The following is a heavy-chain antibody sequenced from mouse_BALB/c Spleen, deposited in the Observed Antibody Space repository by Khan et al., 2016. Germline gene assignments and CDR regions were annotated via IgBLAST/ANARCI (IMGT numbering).Heavy chain of an antibody. CDR2: INPDSSTI. D-gene: IGHD1-1*01. CDR1: GFDFSRYW. CDR3: TRLYYYGTSDY. Sequence: EVKLLEPGGGLVQPGGSLKLSCAASGFDFSRYWMSWVRQAPGKGLEWIGEINPDSSTINYTPSLKDKFIISRDNAKNTLYLQMSKVRSEDTAIYYSTRLYYYGTSDYWGQGTTLTVSA. J-gene: IGHJ2*01. V-gene: IGHV4-1*02.